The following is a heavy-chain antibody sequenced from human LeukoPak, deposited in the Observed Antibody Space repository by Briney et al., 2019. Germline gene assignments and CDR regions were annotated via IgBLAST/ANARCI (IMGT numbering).Heavy chain of an antibody. CDR3: ARWTTVTTPPYYFDY. D-gene: IGHD4-17*01. CDR2: IYYSGST. V-gene: IGHV4-31*03. J-gene: IGHJ4*02. Sequence: SGTLSLTCTVSGGSISSGDYYWSWIRQPPGKGLEWIGYIYYSGSTYYNPSLKSRVTISVDTSKNQFSLKLSSVTAADTAVYYCARWTTVTTPPYYFDYWGQGTLVTVSS. CDR1: GGSISSGDYY.